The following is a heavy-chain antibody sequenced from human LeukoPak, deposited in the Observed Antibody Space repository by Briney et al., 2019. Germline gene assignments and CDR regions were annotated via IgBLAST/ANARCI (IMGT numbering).Heavy chain of an antibody. CDR2: ISPNSGGT. CDR1: GYTFTGYY. V-gene: IGHV1-2*02. Sequence: ASVKVSCKASGYTFTGYYMHWLRQAPGQGLEWMGWISPNSGGTNYAQKFQGRVTMTRDTSISTAYMELSRLRSDDTAVYYCARDSYDSSGYSSDFDYWGQGILVTVSS. D-gene: IGHD3-22*01. CDR3: ARDSYDSSGYSSDFDY. J-gene: IGHJ4*02.